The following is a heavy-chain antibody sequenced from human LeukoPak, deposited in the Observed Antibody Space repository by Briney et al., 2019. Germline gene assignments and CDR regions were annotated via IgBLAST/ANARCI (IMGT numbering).Heavy chain of an antibody. Sequence: GASVKVSCKASGGTFSSYAISWVRQAPGQGLEWMGGIIPIFGTANYAQKFQGRVTITTDESTSTAYMELSSLRSEDTAVYYCARGEPCGGDCPGLFDPWGQGTLVTVSS. V-gene: IGHV1-69*05. CDR3: ARGEPCGGDCPGLFDP. CDR1: GGTFSSYA. CDR2: IIPIFGTA. J-gene: IGHJ5*02. D-gene: IGHD2-21*01.